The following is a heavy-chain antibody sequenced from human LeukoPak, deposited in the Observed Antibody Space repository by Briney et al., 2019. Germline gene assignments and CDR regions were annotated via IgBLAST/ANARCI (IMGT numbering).Heavy chain of an antibody. CDR3: AKSLSGWWTPGLDY. CDR2: ISYDGTDK. D-gene: IGHD6-13*01. CDR1: G. V-gene: IGHV3-30*18. J-gene: IGHJ4*02. Sequence: GINWVRQAPGKGLERVAVISYDGTDKYYTDSVKGRFTISRDRSTNTVSLEMNSLRPEDTAVYYCAKSLSGWWTPGLDYLGQGTLVTVSS.